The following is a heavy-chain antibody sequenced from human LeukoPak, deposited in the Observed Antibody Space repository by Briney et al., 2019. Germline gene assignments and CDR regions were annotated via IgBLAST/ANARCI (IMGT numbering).Heavy chain of an antibody. V-gene: IGHV4-59*01. Sequence: SQTLSLTCTVSGGSISSYYWSCVRHPPGKGLEWSGYIYYSGSTNYNPSLKSRVTISVDTSKNQFSLKLSSVTAADTAVDYCARAAAGMFYYGMDVWGQGTTVTVSS. CDR3: ARAAAGMFYYGMDV. CDR1: GGSISSYY. D-gene: IGHD6-13*01. CDR2: IYYSGST. J-gene: IGHJ6*02.